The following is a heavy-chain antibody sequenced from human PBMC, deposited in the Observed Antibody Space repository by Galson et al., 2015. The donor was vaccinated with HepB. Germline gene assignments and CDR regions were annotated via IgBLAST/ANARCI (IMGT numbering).Heavy chain of an antibody. V-gene: IGHV1-46*01. CDR2: INPSGGST. D-gene: IGHD3-10*01. Sequence: SVKVSCKASGYTFTSYYMHWVRQAPGQGLEWMGIINPSGGSTGYAQKFQGRVTMTRDMSTSTVYMELSSLRSEDTAVYYCSAMVRERQIAMVGYWGQGTLVTVSS. CDR3: SAMVRERQIAMVGY. J-gene: IGHJ4*02. CDR1: GYTFTSYY.